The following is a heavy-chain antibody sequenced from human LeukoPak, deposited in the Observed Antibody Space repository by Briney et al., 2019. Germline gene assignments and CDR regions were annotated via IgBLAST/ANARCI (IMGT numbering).Heavy chain of an antibody. CDR1: GFTFSSYW. V-gene: IGHV3-15*01. J-gene: IGHJ3*02. D-gene: IGHD3-10*01. CDR2: IKSKTDGGTT. CDR3: TTDLGITMVRGVIGDAFDI. Sequence: GGSLRLSCAASGFTFSSYWMTWVRQAPGKGLEWVGRIKSKTDGGTTDYAAPVKGRFAISRDDSQNTLYLQMNSLKTEDTAVYYCTTDLGITMVRGVIGDAFDIWGQGTMVTVSS.